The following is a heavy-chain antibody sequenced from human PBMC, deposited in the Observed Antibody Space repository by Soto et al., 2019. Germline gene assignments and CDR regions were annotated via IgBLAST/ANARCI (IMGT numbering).Heavy chain of an antibody. CDR1: GYSFTSYW. CDR2: IYPGDSDT. CDR3: ARIAPQAVKRAPMDI. J-gene: IGHJ6*02. D-gene: IGHD3-16*02. V-gene: IGHV5-51*01. Sequence: GESLKISCKGSGYSFTSYWIGWVRQMPGKGLEWMGIIYPGDSDTRYSPSFQGHVTISADKSISTAYLQWSSLKASDTAMYYCARIAPQAVKRAPMDIWGQGATVTVSS.